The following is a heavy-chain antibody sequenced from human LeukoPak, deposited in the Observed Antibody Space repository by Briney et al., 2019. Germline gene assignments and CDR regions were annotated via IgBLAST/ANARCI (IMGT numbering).Heavy chain of an antibody. CDR3: AREYHYYGSGSYLSY. Sequence: ASVKVSCKASGYTFTSYGISWVRQAPGQGLEWMGWISAYHGNTNYAQKLQGRVTMTTDTSTSTAYMELRSLRSDDTAVYYCAREYHYYGSGSYLSYWGQGTLVTVSS. CDR1: GYTFTSYG. D-gene: IGHD3-10*01. V-gene: IGHV1-18*01. CDR2: ISAYHGNT. J-gene: IGHJ4*02.